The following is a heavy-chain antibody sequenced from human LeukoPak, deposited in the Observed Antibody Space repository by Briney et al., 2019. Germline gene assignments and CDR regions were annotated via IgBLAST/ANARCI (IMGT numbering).Heavy chain of an antibody. CDR2: INTDGSST. CDR3: QMSTIFGVVN. V-gene: IGHV3-74*01. CDR1: GFTFSSYW. Sequence: PGGSLRLSCAASGFTFSSYWMHWVRQAPGKGLVWVSRINTDGSSTSYADSVKGRFTISRDNAKNTLYLQMNSLRAEDTAVYYCQMSTIFGVVNWGQGTLVTVSS. J-gene: IGHJ4*02. D-gene: IGHD3-3*01.